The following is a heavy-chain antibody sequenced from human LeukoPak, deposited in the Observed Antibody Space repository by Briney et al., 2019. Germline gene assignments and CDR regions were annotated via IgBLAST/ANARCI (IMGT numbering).Heavy chain of an antibody. CDR1: GGSISSNSYY. J-gene: IGHJ2*01. CDR3: ARDSYCSSTSCYSNWYFDL. Sequence: SETLSLTCTVSGGSISSNSYYWGRIRQPPGKGLEWIGSIYYSGSTYYNPSLKSRVTISVDRSKNQFSLKLSSVTAADTAVYYCARDSYCSSTSCYSNWYFDLWGRGTLVTVSS. V-gene: IGHV4-39*07. CDR2: IYYSGST. D-gene: IGHD2-2*01.